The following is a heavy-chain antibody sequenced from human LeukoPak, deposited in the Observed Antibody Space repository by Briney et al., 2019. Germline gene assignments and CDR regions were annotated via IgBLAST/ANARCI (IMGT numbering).Heavy chain of an antibody. D-gene: IGHD2-21*01. Sequence: SETLSLTCAVYGGSFSGYYWSWIRQPPGKGLEWVGEINHSGSTNYNPSLKSRVTISVDTSKNQFSLKLSSVTAADTAVYYCARVWDCSRRGYYYYMDVWGKGATVTVSS. CDR2: INHSGST. V-gene: IGHV4-34*01. CDR1: GGSFSGYY. J-gene: IGHJ6*03. CDR3: ARVWDCSRRGYYYYMDV.